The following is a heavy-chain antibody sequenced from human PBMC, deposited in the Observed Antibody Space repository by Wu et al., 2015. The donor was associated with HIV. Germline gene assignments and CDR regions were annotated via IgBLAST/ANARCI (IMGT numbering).Heavy chain of an antibody. CDR3: AASGPGIGASGAFDI. J-gene: IGHJ3*02. CDR1: GFTFTSSA. V-gene: IGHV1-58*02. Sequence: QLVQSGAEVKKPGSSVKFSCKASGFTFTSSAMQWVRQARGQRLEWIGWIVVGSGNTNYAQKFQERVTITRDMSTSTAYMELSSLRSDDTAVYYCAASGPGIGASGAFDIWGQGTMVTVSS. D-gene: IGHD3-10*01. CDR2: IVVGSGNT.